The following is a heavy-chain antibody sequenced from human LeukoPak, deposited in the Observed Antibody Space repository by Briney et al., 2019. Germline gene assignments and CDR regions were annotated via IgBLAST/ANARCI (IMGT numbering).Heavy chain of an antibody. D-gene: IGHD1-20*01. Sequence: NPGGPLRLSCVASGFTFSSYSMNWVRQAPGKGLEWVSSISSSSSYIYYADSVKGRFTISRDNAKNSLYLQMNSLRAEDTAVYYCARGYNWNEPFDYWGQGTLVTVSS. CDR3: ARGYNWNEPFDY. CDR1: GFTFSSYS. CDR2: ISSSSSYI. J-gene: IGHJ4*02. V-gene: IGHV3-21*01.